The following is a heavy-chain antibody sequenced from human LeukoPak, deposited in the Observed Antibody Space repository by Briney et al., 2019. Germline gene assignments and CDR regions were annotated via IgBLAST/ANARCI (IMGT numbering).Heavy chain of an antibody. CDR1: GNTFTSYG. D-gene: IGHD3-22*01. J-gene: IGHJ4*02. CDR2: ISAYSGST. Sequence: ASVKVSCKASGNTFTSYGISWVRQAPGQGLEWMGWISAYSGSTNSAQKFQDRVTMTTDRSTSTTYMELRSLTSDDTAVYYCARDKKCDSSGCDYWGQGTLVTVSS. V-gene: IGHV1-18*01. CDR3: ARDKKCDSSGCDY.